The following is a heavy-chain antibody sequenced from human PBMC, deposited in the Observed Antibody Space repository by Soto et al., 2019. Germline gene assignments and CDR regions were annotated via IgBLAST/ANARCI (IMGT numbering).Heavy chain of an antibody. Sequence: GGSLRLSCVVSGFTFSNYAMSWVRQAPGKGLEWVCAISGSGDKTYYADSVKGRFTISRDNSKNTLYMQMNSLRAEDTAVYYCAKTLYYYDSSGYQWGQGTLVTVSS. CDR1: GFTFSNYA. CDR3: AKTLYYYDSSGYQ. CDR2: ISGSGDKT. D-gene: IGHD3-22*01. J-gene: IGHJ4*02. V-gene: IGHV3-23*01.